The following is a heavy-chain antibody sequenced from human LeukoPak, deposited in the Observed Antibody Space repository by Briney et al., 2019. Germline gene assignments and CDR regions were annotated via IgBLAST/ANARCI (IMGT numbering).Heavy chain of an antibody. V-gene: IGHV3-21*01. CDR2: ISSSSSYI. J-gene: IGHJ4*02. CDR3: ARVGYGSGSYIDY. CDR1: GFTFSSYS. Sequence: GGSLRLSCAASGFTFSSYSMNWVRQAPGKGLEWVSSISSSSSYIYYADSVKGRFTISRDNAKNSLYLQMNSLRAEDTAVYYCARVGYGSGSYIDYWGQGTLVTVSS. D-gene: IGHD3-10*01.